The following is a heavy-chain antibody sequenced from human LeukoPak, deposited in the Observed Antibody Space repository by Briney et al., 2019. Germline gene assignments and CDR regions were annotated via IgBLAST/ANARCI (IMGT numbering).Heavy chain of an antibody. Sequence: ASETLSLTCTVSGGSISSYYWSWIRQPPGKGLEWIGYIYYSGSTNYNPSLKSRVTISVDTSKNQFSLKLSSVTAADTAVYYCARLNYDSSGYYSRYYYYYGMDVWGQGTTVTVSS. V-gene: IGHV4-59*01. D-gene: IGHD3-22*01. CDR1: GGSISSYY. CDR2: IYYSGST. CDR3: ARLNYDSSGYYSRYYYYYGMDV. J-gene: IGHJ6*02.